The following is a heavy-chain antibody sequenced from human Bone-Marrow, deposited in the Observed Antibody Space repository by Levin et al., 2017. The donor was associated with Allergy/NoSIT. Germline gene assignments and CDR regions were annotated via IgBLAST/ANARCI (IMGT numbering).Heavy chain of an antibody. CDR2: IYYSGST. CDR3: ARVTPYYDFWSGYPPPHFDY. D-gene: IGHD3-3*01. Sequence: SETLSLTCTVSGGSISSYYWSWIRQPPGKGLEWIGYIYYSGSTNYNPSLKSRVTISVDTSKNQFSLKLSSVTAADTAVYYCARVTPYYDFWSGYPPPHFDYWGQGTLVTVSS. V-gene: IGHV4-59*01. CDR1: GGSISSYY. J-gene: IGHJ4*02.